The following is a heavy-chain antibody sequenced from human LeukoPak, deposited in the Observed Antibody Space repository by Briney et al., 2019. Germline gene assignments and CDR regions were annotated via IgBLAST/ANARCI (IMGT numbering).Heavy chain of an antibody. Sequence: PSETLSLTCSVSGGSISHYFWSWIRQPPGQGLEWIGYIYYSGSTNYNPSLKSRVTISVDTSKNQFSLKLSSVTAADTAVYYCARLRDANSSGWTYYYYYYGMDVWGQGTTVTVSS. CDR2: IYYSGST. J-gene: IGHJ6*02. V-gene: IGHV4-59*08. CDR1: GGSISHYF. CDR3: ARLRDANSSGWTYYYYYYGMDV. D-gene: IGHD6-19*01.